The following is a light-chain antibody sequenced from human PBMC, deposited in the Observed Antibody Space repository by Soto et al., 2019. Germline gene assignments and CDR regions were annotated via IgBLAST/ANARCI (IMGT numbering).Light chain of an antibody. J-gene: IGKJ4*01. CDR1: QGLVHSNGDTY. V-gene: IGKV2-30*02. CDR3: MQTTHWPLT. Sequence: DVVMTQSPLSLSVTLGQPASISCRSSQGLVHSNGDTYLIWFQQRPGQSPRHLIYKVSNRDSGVPDRFSGSGSGTDFTPKISNVEAEDVGVYYCMQTTHWPLTFGGGTKVEIK. CDR2: KVS.